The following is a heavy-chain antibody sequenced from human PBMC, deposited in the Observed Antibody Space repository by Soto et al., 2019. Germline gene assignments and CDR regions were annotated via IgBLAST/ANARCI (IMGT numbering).Heavy chain of an antibody. V-gene: IGHV1-18*04. CDR3: ARVGYYYGSGYNWFDP. J-gene: IGHJ5*02. CDR1: GYTFTSYG. Sequence: GASVKVSCKASGYTFTSYGISWVRQAPGQGLEWMGWISAYNGNTNYAQKLQGRVTMTTDTSTSTAYMKLRSLRSDDTAVYYCARVGYYYGSGYNWFDPWGQGTLVTVSS. D-gene: IGHD3-10*01. CDR2: ISAYNGNT.